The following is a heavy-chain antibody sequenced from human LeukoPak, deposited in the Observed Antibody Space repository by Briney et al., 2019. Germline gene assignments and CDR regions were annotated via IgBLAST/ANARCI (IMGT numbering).Heavy chain of an antibody. J-gene: IGHJ6*03. CDR1: GYTFSDYD. V-gene: IGHV1-8*01. D-gene: IGHD1-26*01. CDR2: INPNSGNA. CDR3: ARALAWGGSSYSYYYMDV. Sequence: ASVKVSCKASGYTFSDYDINWVRQAPGQGLEWMGWINPNSGNAGYAQKFQGRFTMTRNTSISTAYMELSSLRSEDTAVYYCARALAWGGSSYSYYYMDVWDKGTTVTVSS.